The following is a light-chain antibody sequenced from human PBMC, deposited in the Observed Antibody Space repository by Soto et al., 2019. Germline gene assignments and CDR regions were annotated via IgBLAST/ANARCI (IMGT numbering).Light chain of an antibody. CDR3: QQYNSYSWT. CDR2: DAS. Sequence: DIVMPHSPDSLAVSLGERPTIHCKSSQIILYVSNNKSNLAWYQQKPGKAPKLLIYDASSLESGVPSRFSGSGSGTEFTLTISSLQPDDFATYYCQQYNSYSWTFGQGTKVDIK. CDR1: QIILYVSNNKSN. V-gene: IGKV1-5*01. J-gene: IGKJ1*01.